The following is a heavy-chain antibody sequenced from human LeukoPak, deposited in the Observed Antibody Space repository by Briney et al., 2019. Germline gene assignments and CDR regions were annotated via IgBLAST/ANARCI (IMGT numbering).Heavy chain of an antibody. D-gene: IGHD3-22*01. J-gene: IGHJ5*02. V-gene: IGHV4-30-2*01. CDR3: ARHASGYYSPWFDP. CDR2: MYHSGSA. CDR1: GGSITSGGYS. Sequence: PSETLSLTCAVFGGSITSGGYSWSWIRQPPGKGLEWIGYMYHSGSAYYNPSLKSRVTMSVDRSNNQFSLKLSSVTAADTAVYYCARHASGYYSPWFDPWGQGTLVTVSS.